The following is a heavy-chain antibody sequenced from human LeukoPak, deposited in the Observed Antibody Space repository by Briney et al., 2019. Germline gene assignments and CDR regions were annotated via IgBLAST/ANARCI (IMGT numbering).Heavy chain of an antibody. CDR2: IYWDDDK. Sequence: SGPTLEKPTPTLTLTCTFSGFSLSTSGVGVGWIRQPPGKALEWLALIYWDDDKRYSPSLKSRLTITKGTSKNQVVLTMTNMDPVDTATYYCAHRGPGSYLGFAFDIWGQGTMVTVSS. J-gene: IGHJ3*02. CDR3: AHRGPGSYLGFAFDI. D-gene: IGHD3-10*01. V-gene: IGHV2-5*02. CDR1: GFSLSTSGVG.